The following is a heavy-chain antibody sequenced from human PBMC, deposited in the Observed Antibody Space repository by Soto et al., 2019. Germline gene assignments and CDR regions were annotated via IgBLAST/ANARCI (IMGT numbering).Heavy chain of an antibody. CDR2: IYYSGST. D-gene: IGHD7-27*01. J-gene: IGHJ5*02. V-gene: IGHV4-39*01. CDR3: AGGLTGDINWFDP. CDR1: GGSISSSYYY. Sequence: QLQLQESGPGLVKPSEILSLTYTDSGGSISSSYYYWGLIRQPPGKGLEWIGSIYYSGSTYYNPSLKSRVTLSVDTPKNQFSLKLTAVTAADTAVYYCAGGLTGDINWFDPWGQGILVTVSS.